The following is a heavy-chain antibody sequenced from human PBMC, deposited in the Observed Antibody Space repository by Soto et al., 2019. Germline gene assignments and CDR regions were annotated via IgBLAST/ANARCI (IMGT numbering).Heavy chain of an antibody. D-gene: IGHD6-19*01. CDR2: IIPILGIA. CDR1: GGTFSSYT. CDR3: APNRGIAVAA. V-gene: IGHV1-69*02. J-gene: IGHJ5*02. Sequence: QVQLVQSGAEVKKPGSSVKVSCKASGGTFSSYTISWVRQAPGQGLEWMGRIIPILGIANYAQKFQGRVTVTVDKSTCTAYMELSNLRSEDTAVYYCAPNRGIAVAAWGQGTLVTVSS.